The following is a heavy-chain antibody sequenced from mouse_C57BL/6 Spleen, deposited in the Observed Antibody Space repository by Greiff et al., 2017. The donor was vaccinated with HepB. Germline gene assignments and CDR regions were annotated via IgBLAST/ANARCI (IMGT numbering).Heavy chain of an antibody. Sequence: VQLQQSGAELVMPGASVKLSCKASGYTFTSYWMHWVKQRPGQGLEWIGEIDPSDSYTNYNQKFKGKSTLTVDKSSSTAYMQLSSLTSEDSAVYYCASVDYWGQGTSVTVSS. V-gene: IGHV1-69*01. CDR1: GYTFTSYW. CDR2: IDPSDSYT. CDR3: ASVDY. J-gene: IGHJ4*01.